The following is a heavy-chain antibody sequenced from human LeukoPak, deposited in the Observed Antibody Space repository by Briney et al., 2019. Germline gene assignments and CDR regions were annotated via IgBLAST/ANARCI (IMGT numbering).Heavy chain of an antibody. Sequence: PGGSLRLSCAASGFTFSSYAMSWVRQAPGKGLEWVGRIKSKTDGGTTDYAAPVKGRFTISRDDSKNTLYLQMNSLKTEDTAVYYCTTKDIVVVPAGNAFDIWGQGTMVTVSS. CDR3: TTKDIVVVPAGNAFDI. V-gene: IGHV3-15*01. J-gene: IGHJ3*02. CDR1: GFTFSSYA. CDR2: IKSKTDGGTT. D-gene: IGHD2-2*01.